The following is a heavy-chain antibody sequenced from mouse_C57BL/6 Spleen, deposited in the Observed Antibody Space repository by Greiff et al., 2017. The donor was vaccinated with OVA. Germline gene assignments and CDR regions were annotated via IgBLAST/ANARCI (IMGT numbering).Heavy chain of an antibody. Sequence: EVKLVESGGGLVKPGGSLKLSCAASGFTFSDYGMHWVRQAPEKGLEWVAYISSGSSTIYYADTVKGRFTISRDNAKNTLFLQMTSLRSEDTAMYYCARWGNWFAYWGQGTLVTVSA. CDR2: ISSGSSTI. CDR1: GFTFSDYG. V-gene: IGHV5-17*01. D-gene: IGHD2-1*01. J-gene: IGHJ3*01. CDR3: ARWGNWFAY.